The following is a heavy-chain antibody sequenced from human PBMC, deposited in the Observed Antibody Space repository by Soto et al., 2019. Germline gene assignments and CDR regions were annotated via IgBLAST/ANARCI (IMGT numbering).Heavy chain of an antibody. CDR1: GFTFSSYW. Sequence: GGSLRLSCAASGFTFSSYWMHWVRQAPGTGLVWVSRINSDGSSTSYADSVKGRFTNSRNNAKNTLYLQMNSLRAEDTAVYYCARGTPCSGGFCYSRSNWFDPWGQGTLVTVSS. J-gene: IGHJ5*02. D-gene: IGHD2-15*01. CDR2: INSDGSST. CDR3: ARGTPCSGGFCYSRSNWFDP. V-gene: IGHV3-74*01.